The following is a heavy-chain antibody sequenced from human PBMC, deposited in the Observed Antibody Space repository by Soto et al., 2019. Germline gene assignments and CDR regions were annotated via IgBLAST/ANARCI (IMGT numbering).Heavy chain of an antibody. CDR3: ARGVVVAAMYYYDSSGYPGVCFDY. V-gene: IGHV3-7*04. Sequence: GGSLRLSCDTSGFTFTSHWMTWVRQAPGKGLEWVGKLNYDGSERYYLDSVKGRFTISRDNAKNSLYLQMNSLRAEDTAVYYCARGVVVAAMYYYDSSGYPGVCFDYWGQGTLVTVSS. CDR1: GFTFTSHW. J-gene: IGHJ4*02. D-gene: IGHD3-22*01. CDR2: LNYDGSER.